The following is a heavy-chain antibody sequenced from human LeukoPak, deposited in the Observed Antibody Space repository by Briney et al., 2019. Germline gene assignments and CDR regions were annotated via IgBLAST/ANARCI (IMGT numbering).Heavy chain of an antibody. J-gene: IGHJ4*02. D-gene: IGHD6-19*01. CDR1: GFTFSSYG. CDR3: ARVSAPGTSGWYFGY. Sequence: GGSLRLSCAASGFTFSSYGMHWVRQAPGKGLEWVSYISTSSNRIDYADSVKGRFTMSRDNAKNLLYLQMNSLRDEDTAMYYCARVSAPGTSGWYFGYWGQGTLVTVSS. CDR2: ISTSSNRI. V-gene: IGHV3-48*02.